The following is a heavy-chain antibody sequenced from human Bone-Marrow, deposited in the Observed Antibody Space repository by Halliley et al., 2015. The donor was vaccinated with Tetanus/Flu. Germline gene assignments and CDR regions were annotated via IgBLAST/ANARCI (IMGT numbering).Heavy chain of an antibody. V-gene: IGHV4-31*03. CDR2: IYYSGST. CDR3: ARGVGNNWFDP. J-gene: IGHJ5*02. D-gene: IGHD3-3*01. Sequence: TLSLTCTVSGGFIRSGGYYWSWIRQHPGKGLEWIGNIYYSGSTYYNPSLKSRVTILVDTSKNQFSLKLSSVTAADTAVYYCARGVGNNWFDPWGQGTLVTVSS. CDR1: GGFIRSGGYY.